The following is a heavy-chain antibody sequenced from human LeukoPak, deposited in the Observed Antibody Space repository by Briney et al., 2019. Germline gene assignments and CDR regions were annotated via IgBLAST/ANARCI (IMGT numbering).Heavy chain of an antibody. Sequence: GASVKVSCKASGYTFSGYYMHWVRQAPGQGLEWMGWINPKSGGTNEAQKFHDRVTMTRDTSIRTAYMEVSRLRSDDTAVYYCARSPDILTGENFDYWDQGALVTVSS. CDR2: INPKSGGT. CDR1: GYTFSGYY. J-gene: IGHJ4*02. V-gene: IGHV1-2*02. D-gene: IGHD3-9*01. CDR3: ARSPDILTGENFDY.